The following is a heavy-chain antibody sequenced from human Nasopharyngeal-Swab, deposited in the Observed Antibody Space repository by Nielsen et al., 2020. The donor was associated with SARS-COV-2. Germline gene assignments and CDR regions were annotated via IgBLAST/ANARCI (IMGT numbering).Heavy chain of an antibody. J-gene: IGHJ5*02. CDR3: AREAPSRWFDP. Sequence: GGSLRLSCAASGFTFSSYSMNWVRQAPGKGLEWVSYISSSSSTIYYADSVKGRFTISRDSAKNSLYLQMNSLRAEDTAVYYCAREAPSRWFDPWGQGTLVTVSS. V-gene: IGHV3-48*04. CDR1: GFTFSSYS. CDR2: ISSSSSTI.